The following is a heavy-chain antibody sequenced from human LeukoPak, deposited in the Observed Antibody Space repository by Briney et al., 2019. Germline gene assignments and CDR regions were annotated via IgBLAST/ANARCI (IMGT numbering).Heavy chain of an antibody. V-gene: IGHV3-23*01. Sequence: PGGSLRLSCAASGFTFSSYAMSWVRQAPGKGLEWVSAISGSGGSTYYADSVKGRFTISRDNSKNTLYLQMNSLRAEDTAVYYCAKDHSGSSWLTLADYWGQGTLVTVSS. J-gene: IGHJ4*02. D-gene: IGHD6-13*01. CDR2: ISGSGGST. CDR3: AKDHSGSSWLTLADY. CDR1: GFTFSSYA.